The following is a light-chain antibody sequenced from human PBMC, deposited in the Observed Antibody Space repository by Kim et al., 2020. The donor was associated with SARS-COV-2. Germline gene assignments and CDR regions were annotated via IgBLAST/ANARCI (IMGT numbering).Light chain of an antibody. CDR2: SAS. CDR3: RQHKSYPPT. CDR1: QGIGND. V-gene: IGKV1-17*01. Sequence: SASVGARVTITCRARQGIGNDLGWYQQRPGKAPKRLIYSASTLQSVVPSRFSGSGSGTEFTLTISSLQPEDFATYYCRQHKSYPPTFGQGTKLEI. J-gene: IGKJ2*01.